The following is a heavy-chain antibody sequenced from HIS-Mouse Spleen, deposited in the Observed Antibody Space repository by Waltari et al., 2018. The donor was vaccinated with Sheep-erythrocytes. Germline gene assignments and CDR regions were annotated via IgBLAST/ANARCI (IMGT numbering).Heavy chain of an antibody. CDR2: ISYDGSNK. CDR1: GFTFSSYA. V-gene: IGHV3-30-3*01. J-gene: IGHJ3*02. CDR3: ARGAFDI. Sequence: QVQLVESGGGVVQPGRSLRLSCAASGFTFSSYAMHWVRQAPGKGLEWVAVISYDGSNKYYADSVKVRFTISRDNSKNTLYLQMSSLRAEDTAVYYCARGAFDIWGQGTMVTVSS.